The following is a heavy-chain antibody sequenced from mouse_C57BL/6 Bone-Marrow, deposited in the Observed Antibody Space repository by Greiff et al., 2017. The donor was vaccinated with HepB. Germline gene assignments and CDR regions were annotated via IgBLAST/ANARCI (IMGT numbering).Heavy chain of an antibody. Sequence: VQLQQSGAELVRPGTSVKVSCKASGYAFTNYLIEWVKQRPGQGLEWIGEIYPRSGNTYYNEKFKGKATLTADKSSSTAYMELRSLTSEDSAVYFCARYSYYGNYNWYFDVWGTGTTVTVSS. CDR1: GYAFTNYL. CDR2: IYPRSGNT. J-gene: IGHJ1*03. CDR3: ARYSYYGNYNWYFDV. V-gene: IGHV1-54*01. D-gene: IGHD2-10*01.